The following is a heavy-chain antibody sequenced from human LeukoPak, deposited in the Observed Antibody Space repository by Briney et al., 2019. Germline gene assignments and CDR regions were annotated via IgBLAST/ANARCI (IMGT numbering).Heavy chain of an antibody. CDR3: ATGYSGSYYSDY. Sequence: ASVKVSCKVSGYTLTELSMHWVRQAPGKGLEWMGGFDPEDGETIYAQNFQGRVTMTEDTSTDTAYMELSSLRSEDTAVYYCATGYSGSYYSDYWGQGTLVTVSA. J-gene: IGHJ4*02. CDR1: GYTLTELS. V-gene: IGHV1-24*01. CDR2: FDPEDGET. D-gene: IGHD1-26*01.